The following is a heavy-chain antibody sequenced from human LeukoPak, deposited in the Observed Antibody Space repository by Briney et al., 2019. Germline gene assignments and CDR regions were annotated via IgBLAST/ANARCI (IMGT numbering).Heavy chain of an antibody. J-gene: IGHJ4*02. D-gene: IGHD4-17*01. V-gene: IGHV4-4*02. CDR3: ARDSPDYGDYEIDY. CDR1: GGSISSSNW. CDR2: IYHSGST. Sequence: PSGTLSLTCAVSGGSISSSNWWSWVRQPPGKGLEWIGEIYHSGSTYYNPSLKSRVTISVDTSKNQFSLKLSSVTAADTAVYYCARDSPDYGDYEIDYWGQGTLVTVSS.